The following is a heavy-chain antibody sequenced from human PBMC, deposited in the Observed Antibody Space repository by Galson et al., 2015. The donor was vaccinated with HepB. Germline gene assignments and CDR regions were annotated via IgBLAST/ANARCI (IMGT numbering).Heavy chain of an antibody. Sequence: SLRLSCAASGFTFSGSAMHWVRQASGKGLEWVGRIRSNANSYATQYAASVKGRFTISRDDSKNTAYLQMNSLKTEDTAVYYCSSSPSNDYGLIDSWGQGTLVTVSS. CDR3: SSSPSNDYGLIDS. CDR2: IRSNANSYAT. V-gene: IGHV3-73*01. D-gene: IGHD4-17*01. CDR1: GFTFSGSA. J-gene: IGHJ4*02.